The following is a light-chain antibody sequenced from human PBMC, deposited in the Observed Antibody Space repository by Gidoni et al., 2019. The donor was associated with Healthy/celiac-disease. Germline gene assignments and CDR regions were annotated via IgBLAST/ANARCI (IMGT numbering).Light chain of an antibody. Sequence: QKVTISCSGSSSNIGNNYVSWYQQLPGTAPKLLIYDNNKRPSGIPDRFSGSKSGTSATLGITGLQTGDEADYYCGTWDSSLSAGVFGGGTKLTVL. J-gene: IGLJ3*02. CDR1: SSNIGNNY. CDR3: GTWDSSLSAGV. CDR2: DNN. V-gene: IGLV1-51*01.